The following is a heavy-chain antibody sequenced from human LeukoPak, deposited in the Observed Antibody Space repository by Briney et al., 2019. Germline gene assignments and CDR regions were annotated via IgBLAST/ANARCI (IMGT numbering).Heavy chain of an antibody. J-gene: IGHJ4*02. D-gene: IGHD3-10*01. CDR3: AKDVWFGELSYFDY. Sequence: GGSLRLSCAASGFTFSSYAMHWVRQAPGKGLEWVAFIRYDGSNKYYADSVKGRFTISRDNSKNTLYLQMNSLRAEDTAVYYCAKDVWFGELSYFDYWGQGTLVTVSS. V-gene: IGHV3-30*02. CDR2: IRYDGSNK. CDR1: GFTFSSYA.